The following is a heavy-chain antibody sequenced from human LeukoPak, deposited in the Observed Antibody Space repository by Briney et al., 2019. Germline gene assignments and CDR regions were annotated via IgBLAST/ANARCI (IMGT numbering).Heavy chain of an antibody. CDR1: GFTVSSNY. CDR3: AKMGGGYYYYFDY. J-gene: IGHJ4*02. D-gene: IGHD3-22*01. Sequence: PGGSLRLSCAASGFTVSSNYMSWVRQAPGKGLEWVSAISGSGGSTYYADSVKGRFTISRDNSKNTLYLQMNSLRAEDTAVYYCAKMGGGYYYYFDYWGQGTLVTVSS. CDR2: ISGSGGST. V-gene: IGHV3-23*01.